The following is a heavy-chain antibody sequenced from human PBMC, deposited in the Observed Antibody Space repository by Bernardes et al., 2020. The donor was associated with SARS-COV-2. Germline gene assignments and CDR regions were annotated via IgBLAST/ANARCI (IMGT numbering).Heavy chain of an antibody. V-gene: IGHV3-64*02. J-gene: IGHJ6*02. CDR3: ARADVSGWDPDYGLDV. Sequence: GGSLRLSCIASGFTFNSHAMHWVRQAPGKGLKYVAGISSNGVSTTYADSVKGRVTISRDNFKNTLYLQMGSLRPEDMAVYYCARADVSGWDPDYGLDVWGLGTTVTVSS. D-gene: IGHD6-19*01. CDR2: ISSNGVST. CDR1: GFTFNSHA.